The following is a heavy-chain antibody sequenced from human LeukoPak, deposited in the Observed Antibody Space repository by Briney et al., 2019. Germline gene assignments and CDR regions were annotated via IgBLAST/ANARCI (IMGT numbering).Heavy chain of an antibody. CDR2: IRYNGNNQ. CDR3: AKDSAFYYIDV. D-gene: IGHD3-10*01. J-gene: IGHJ6*03. CDR1: GFTFSSYW. V-gene: IGHV3-30*02. Sequence: GGSLRLSCAASGFTFSSYWMSWVRQAPGKGLEWVAFIRYNGNNQYYADSVKGRFTISRDNSKNTLYLQMNSLKGDDTAVYYCAKDSAFYYIDVWGKGTTVIISS.